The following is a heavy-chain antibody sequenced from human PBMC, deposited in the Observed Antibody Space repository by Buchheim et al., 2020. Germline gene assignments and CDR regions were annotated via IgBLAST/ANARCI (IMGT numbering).Heavy chain of an antibody. V-gene: IGHV1-46*04. CDR3: ARDGWGRGYRHGFDY. J-gene: IGHJ4*02. D-gene: IGHD5-18*01. Sequence: VKEPGASVKVSCEASGYSFTSCYIHWVRQAPGQGLEWMGIINPSDGSTTYAQKLQGRLTMTRDTSTSTVNIELSSLRSEDTALYYCARDGWGRGYRHGFDYWGQGT. CDR1: GYSFTSCY. CDR2: INPSDGST.